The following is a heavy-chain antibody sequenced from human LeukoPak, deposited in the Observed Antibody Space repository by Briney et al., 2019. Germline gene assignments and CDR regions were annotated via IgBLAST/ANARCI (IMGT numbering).Heavy chain of an antibody. CDR2: FSGSGGST. J-gene: IGHJ4*02. V-gene: IGHV3-23*01. D-gene: IGHD3-22*01. Sequence: PGASLRLSFAASGFTFSSYAMSWVRQAPGKGLEWVSAFSGSGGSTYYADSVKGRFTISRDNSKNTLYLQMNSLRAEDTAVYYCAKDTYYYDSSGYYPFDYWGQGTLVTVSS. CDR1: GFTFSSYA. CDR3: AKDTYYYDSSGYYPFDY.